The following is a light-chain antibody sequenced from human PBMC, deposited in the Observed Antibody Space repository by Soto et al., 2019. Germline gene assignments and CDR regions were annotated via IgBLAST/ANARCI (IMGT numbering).Light chain of an antibody. CDR2: GAS. CDR3: QQYNNWPWT. J-gene: IGKJ1*01. CDR1: QSVSSN. V-gene: IGKV3D-15*01. Sequence: EIVMTQSPATLSVSPGERATLSCRASQSVSSNLAWYQQKPGQAPRLLIYGASIRATGIPARFSGSRSGTEFTLTISSLQSEDFAVYYCQQYNNWPWTFGQGTKVDIK.